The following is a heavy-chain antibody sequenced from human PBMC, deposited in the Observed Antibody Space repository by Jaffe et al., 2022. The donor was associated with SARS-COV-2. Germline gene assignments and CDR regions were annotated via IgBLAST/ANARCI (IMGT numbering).Heavy chain of an antibody. Sequence: EVQLVESGGGLVKPGGSLRLSCAASGFTFSSYSMNWVRQAPGKGLEWVSSISSSSSYIYYADSVKGRFTISRDNAKNSLYLQMNSLRAEDTAVYYCARAAGSYYGSGFDPWGQGTLVTVSS. V-gene: IGHV3-21*01. CDR3: ARAAGSYYGSGFDP. J-gene: IGHJ5*02. CDR2: ISSSSSYI. D-gene: IGHD3-10*01. CDR1: GFTFSSYS.